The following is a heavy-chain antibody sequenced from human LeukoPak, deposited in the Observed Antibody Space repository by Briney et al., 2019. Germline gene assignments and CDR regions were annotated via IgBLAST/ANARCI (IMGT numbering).Heavy chain of an antibody. CDR2: ISGGGGAT. J-gene: IGHJ6*02. CDR1: GFTFSSYA. D-gene: IGHD1-14*01. V-gene: IGHV3-23*01. Sequence: PGGSLRLSCAVSGFTFSSYAMNWVRQAPGKGLEWASAISGGGGATYYADSVKGRFSISRDNSKITLYLQMNSLRAEDTAVYFCAKGMSTGPYYYGMDVWGQGTTVTVSS. CDR3: AKGMSTGPYYYGMDV.